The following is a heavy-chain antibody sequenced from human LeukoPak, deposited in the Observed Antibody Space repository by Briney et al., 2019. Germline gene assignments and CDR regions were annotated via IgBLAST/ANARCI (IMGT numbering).Heavy chain of an antibody. J-gene: IGHJ3*02. CDR3: ARESPTSHNAFDI. CDR1: AFAFSSFG. D-gene: IGHD3-16*01. V-gene: IGHV3-48*02. Sequence: GGSLRLSCAASAFAFSSFGMNWVRQAPGKGLEWISYISSIGTTIYYADSVKGRFTISRDDAKNSLYLKMNSLRDEDTAVYYCARESPTSHNAFDIWGQGTMVTVSS. CDR2: ISSIGTTI.